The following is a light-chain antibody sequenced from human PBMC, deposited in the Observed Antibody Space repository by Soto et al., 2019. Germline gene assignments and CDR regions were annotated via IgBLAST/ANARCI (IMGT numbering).Light chain of an antibody. Sequence: EIVMTQSPATLSVSPGERATLSCRASQSVRSSLAWYQQKPGQAPRLLIYGASTRATGIPARFSGSGSGTEFTLTISSLQSEDFAVYYCQQYNNWPWTFGQGTKVDI. CDR3: QQYNNWPWT. J-gene: IGKJ1*01. CDR2: GAS. V-gene: IGKV3-15*01. CDR1: QSVRSS.